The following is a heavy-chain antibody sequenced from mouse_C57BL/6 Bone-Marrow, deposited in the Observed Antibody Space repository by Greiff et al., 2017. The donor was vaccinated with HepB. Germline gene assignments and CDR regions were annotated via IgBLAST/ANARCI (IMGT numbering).Heavy chain of an antibody. J-gene: IGHJ4*01. CDR2: IDPENGDT. CDR1: GFNIKDDY. V-gene: IGHV14-4*01. CDR3: TNGEYAMDY. Sequence: EVQLQQSGAELVRPGASVKLSCTASGFNIKDDYMHWVKQRPEQGLEWLGWIDPENGDTEYASKFQGKATITADTSSNTAYLQLSSLTSEDTADYYCTNGEYAMDYWGQGTSVTVSS.